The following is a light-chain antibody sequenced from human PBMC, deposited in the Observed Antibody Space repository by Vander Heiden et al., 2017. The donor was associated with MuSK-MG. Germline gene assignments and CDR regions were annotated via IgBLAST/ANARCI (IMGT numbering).Light chain of an antibody. CDR2: TAS. Sequence: IQLTPSPSFLSASVGDTVTITSRPSQGITYYLAWYQPKSGQAPILLIYTASTLRRGVPSRFSGGGSGTDFTLTISSLQPEDFATYYCQQLNLYPRTFGQGTKVEI. CDR3: QQLNLYPRT. J-gene: IGKJ1*01. CDR1: QGITYY. V-gene: IGKV1-9*01.